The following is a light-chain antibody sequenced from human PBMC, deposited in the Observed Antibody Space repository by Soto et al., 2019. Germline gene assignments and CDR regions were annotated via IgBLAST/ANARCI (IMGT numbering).Light chain of an antibody. CDR3: QQRSSWPIT. CDR1: QYINTR. CDR2: QTS. J-gene: IGKJ5*01. V-gene: IGKV3D-11*01. Sequence: EIVLTQSPATLSSFPGDRVTLSCRASQYINTRLAWYQHRPGQAPRLLIYQTSIRAAGIPARFSASGTGTDFTLTISDVQPEHFAVYYCQQRSSWPITFGQGTRLEIK.